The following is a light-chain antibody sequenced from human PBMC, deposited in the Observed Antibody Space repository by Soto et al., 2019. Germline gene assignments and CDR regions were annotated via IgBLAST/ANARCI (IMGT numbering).Light chain of an antibody. CDR1: SSNIGAGYD. J-gene: IGLJ1*01. Sequence: QSVLTQPPSVSGAPGQRVTISCTGSSSNIGAGYDVHWYQQLPGTAPKLLIYGNSNRPSGVPDRFSGSKSGTSASLAITGLHEDDEADYYCQSYDSSLSGYVFGTGTKLTVL. CDR3: QSYDSSLSGYV. CDR2: GNS. V-gene: IGLV1-40*01.